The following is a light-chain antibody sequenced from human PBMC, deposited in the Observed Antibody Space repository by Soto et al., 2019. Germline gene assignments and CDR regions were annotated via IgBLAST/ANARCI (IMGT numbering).Light chain of an antibody. CDR1: SNDVGAYNY. V-gene: IGLV2-14*03. CDR2: DVT. CDR3: SSYTSSSTLV. J-gene: IGLJ3*02. Sequence: QSALTQPASVSGSPGQSITISCTGTSNDVGAYNYVSWYQQHPGKAPQLIIYDVTNRPSGVSNRFSGSKSGNTASLTISGLQAEDEADYYCSSYTSSSTLVFGGGTKLTVL.